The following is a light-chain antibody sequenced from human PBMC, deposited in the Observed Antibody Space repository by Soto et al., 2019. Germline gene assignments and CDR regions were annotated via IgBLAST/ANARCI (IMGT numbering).Light chain of an antibody. J-gene: IGKJ3*01. CDR2: KAS. CDR1: QSISSY. Sequence: DIQMTQSPSSLSASVGDRVTITCRASQSISSYLNWYQQKPGKAPKLLIYKASTLKSGVPSRFSGSGSGTEFTLTISSLQPEDFATYYCQQSYSTPFFGPGTKVDIK. CDR3: QQSYSTPF. V-gene: IGKV1-39*01.